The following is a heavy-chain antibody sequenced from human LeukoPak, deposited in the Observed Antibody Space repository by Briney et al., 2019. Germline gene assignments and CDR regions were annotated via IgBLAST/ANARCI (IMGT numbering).Heavy chain of an antibody. V-gene: IGHV4-59*01. CDR3: AREISLSWFDP. CDR1: GDSISSYY. CDR2: IYYSGST. J-gene: IGHJ5*02. Sequence: PSETLSLTCTVSGDSISSYYWSWIRQPPGKGLEWIGYIYYSGSTTYNPSLKSRVTISVDTSKNQFSLRLSSVTAADTAVYYCAREISLSWFDPWGQGTLVTVSS.